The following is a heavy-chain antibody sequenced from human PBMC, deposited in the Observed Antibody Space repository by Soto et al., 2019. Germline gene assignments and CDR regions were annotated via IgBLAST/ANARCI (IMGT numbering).Heavy chain of an antibody. CDR1: GGSISSTGHY. V-gene: IGHV4-39*02. CDR2: IYYAGSP. Sequence: QLQLQESGPGLVKPSETLSLTCSVSGGSISSTGHYWGWIRQPPGKGLELIGNIYYAGSPYYNPSLKSRVTISVDTSKNHFSLALTSVTAADTAVYYCARLMGVVTVDYWGQGALVTVSS. D-gene: IGHD2-21*02. J-gene: IGHJ4*02. CDR3: ARLMGVVTVDY.